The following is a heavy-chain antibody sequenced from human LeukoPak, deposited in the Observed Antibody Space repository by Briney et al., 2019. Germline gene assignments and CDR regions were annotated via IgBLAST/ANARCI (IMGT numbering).Heavy chain of an antibody. Sequence: PSQTLSLTCTVSGGFITSGDYYWSWIRQTPGKGLEWIGYIYYIGNTYYNPSLKSRVTVSVDTSKNQFSLELSSVTPADTAVYFCACERYCSSTRCYTKRYIDPWGQGTLVTVSS. V-gene: IGHV4-30-4*08. J-gene: IGHJ5*02. CDR1: GGFITSGDYY. CDR3: ACERYCSSTRCYTKRYIDP. D-gene: IGHD2-2*01. CDR2: IYYIGNT.